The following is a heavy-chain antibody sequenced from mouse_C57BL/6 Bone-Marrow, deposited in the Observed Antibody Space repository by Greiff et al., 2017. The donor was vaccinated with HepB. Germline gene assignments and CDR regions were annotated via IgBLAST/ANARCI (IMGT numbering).Heavy chain of an antibody. CDR1: GYTFTDYY. CDR3: ARRWDYYGSSSYYFDY. J-gene: IGHJ2*01. CDR2: IFPGSGST. D-gene: IGHD1-1*01. Sequence: QVQLQQSGPELVKPGASVKISCKASGYTFTDYYINWVKQRPGQGLEWIGWIFPGSGSTYYNEKFKGKATLTVDKSSSTAYMLLSSLTSEDSAVYFCARRWDYYGSSSYYFDYWGQGTTLTVSS. V-gene: IGHV1-75*01.